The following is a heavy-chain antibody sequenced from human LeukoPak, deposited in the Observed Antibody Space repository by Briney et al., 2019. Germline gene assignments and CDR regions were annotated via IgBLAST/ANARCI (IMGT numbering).Heavy chain of an antibody. CDR1: GFTLSSYL. Sequence: GGSLRLSCAASGFTLSSYLMSWVRQAPGRGLEWVANIKKDGREENYLDSVKGRFTVSRDNTKNSLFLQMNSLRGADTAVYECARGSPNRNALDLWGQGTMVTISS. CDR2: IKKDGREE. CDR3: ARGSPNRNALDL. V-gene: IGHV3-7*01. D-gene: IGHD1/OR15-1a*01. J-gene: IGHJ3*01.